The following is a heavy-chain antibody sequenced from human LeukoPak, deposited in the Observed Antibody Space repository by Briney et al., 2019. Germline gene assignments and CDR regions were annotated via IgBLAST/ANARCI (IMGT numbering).Heavy chain of an antibody. CDR2: IYHSGST. Sequence: PSETLSLTCAVYGGSFSGYYWSWIRQPPGKGLEWIGSIYHSGSTYYNPSLKSRVTISVDTSKNQFSLKLSSVTAADTAVYYCARAIAAAGTGDYWGQGTLVTVSS. CDR3: ARAIAAAGTGDY. D-gene: IGHD6-13*01. J-gene: IGHJ4*02. CDR1: GGSFSGYY. V-gene: IGHV4-34*01.